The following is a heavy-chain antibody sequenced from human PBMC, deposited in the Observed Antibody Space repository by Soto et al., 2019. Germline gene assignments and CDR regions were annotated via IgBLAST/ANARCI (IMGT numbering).Heavy chain of an antibody. Sequence: ASVKVSCKASGGTFSSYAISWVRQAPGQGPEWMGGIIPIFGTANYAQKFQGRVTITADESTSTAYMELSSLRSEDTAVYYCARTGYSSGWYGGGYYGMDVWGQGTLVTVSS. CDR1: GGTFSSYA. V-gene: IGHV1-69*13. D-gene: IGHD6-19*01. CDR2: IIPIFGTA. CDR3: ARTGYSSGWYGGGYYGMDV. J-gene: IGHJ6*02.